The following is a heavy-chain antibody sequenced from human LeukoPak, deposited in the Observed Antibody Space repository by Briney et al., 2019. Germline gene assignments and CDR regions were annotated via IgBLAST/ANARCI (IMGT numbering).Heavy chain of an antibody. CDR2: INHSGST. CDR1: GGSFSGYY. D-gene: IGHD3-16*02. CDR3: ARGLDDYIWGSYRYTRTIPFDY. V-gene: IGHV4-34*01. J-gene: IGHJ4*02. Sequence: PSEILSLTCAVYGGSFSGYYWSWIRRPPGKGLEWIGEINHSGSTNYNPSLKSRVTISVDTSKNQFSLKLSSVTAADTAVYYCARGLDDYIWGSYRYTRTIPFDYWGQGTLVTVS.